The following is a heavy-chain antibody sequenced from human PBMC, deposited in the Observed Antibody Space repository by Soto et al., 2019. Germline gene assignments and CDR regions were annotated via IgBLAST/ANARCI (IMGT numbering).Heavy chain of an antibody. CDR2: IYYSGST. CDR3: SRPQGQSSSNVDP. Sequence: QLQLQEWGTGLVKPSETLSLTCTVSGGSISSSSYYWGWIRQPPGKGLEWIGSIYYSGSTYYNPSLTRRGSITVDTAKNQFSLTLSSVTAADTDVDYCSRPQGQSSSNVDPWGQGTLVTVSS. CDR1: GGSISSSSYY. D-gene: IGHD6-13*01. J-gene: IGHJ5*02. V-gene: IGHV4-39*01.